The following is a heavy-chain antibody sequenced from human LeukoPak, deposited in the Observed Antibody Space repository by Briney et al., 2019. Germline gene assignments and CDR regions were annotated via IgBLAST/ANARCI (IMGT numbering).Heavy chain of an antibody. D-gene: IGHD6-13*01. CDR1: GFTFSSYG. CDR2: ISWNSGSI. V-gene: IGHV3-9*03. CDR3: AKAGGIAEPYYFDY. J-gene: IGHJ4*02. Sequence: GGSLRLSCAASGFTFSSYGMHWVRQAPGKGLEWVSGISWNSGSIGYADSVKGRFTISRDNAKNSLYLQMNSLRAEDMALYYCAKAGGIAEPYYFDYWGQGTLVTVSS.